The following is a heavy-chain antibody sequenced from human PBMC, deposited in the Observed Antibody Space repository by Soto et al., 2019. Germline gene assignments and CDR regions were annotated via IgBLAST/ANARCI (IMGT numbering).Heavy chain of an antibody. CDR2: IHYSGST. CDR1: GGPISSGDYY. Sequence: LSLTCTVSGGPISSGDYYWSWIRQPPGKGLEWIGYIHYSGSTYSNPSLTSRVTISVDTSKNQFSLKRSPVTAADTAVYYCARGSYCSSTSCYFSHYYYGMDVWGQGTTVTVSS. CDR3: ARGSYCSSTSCYFSHYYYGMDV. J-gene: IGHJ6*01. V-gene: IGHV4-30-4*01. D-gene: IGHD2-2*01.